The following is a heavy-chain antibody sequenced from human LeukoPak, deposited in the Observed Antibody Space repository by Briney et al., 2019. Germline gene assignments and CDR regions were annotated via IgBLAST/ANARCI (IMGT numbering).Heavy chain of an antibody. CDR3: ASLVGFSLYY. J-gene: IGHJ4*02. CDR1: GFTFSYAW. CDR2: ITVRSDGGTT. V-gene: IGHV3-15*01. D-gene: IGHD1-26*01. Sequence: PGGSLRLSCAASGFTFSYAWMTWVRQGPGKGLEWVGHITVRSDGGTTDYAAPVKGRFTISRDDSKNTLYLQMDSRQTEDTAVYYCASLVGFSLYYWGQGTLVTVSS.